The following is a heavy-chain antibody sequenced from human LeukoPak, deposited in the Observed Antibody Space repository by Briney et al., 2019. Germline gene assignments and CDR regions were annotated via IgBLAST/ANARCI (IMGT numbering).Heavy chain of an antibody. Sequence: GGSLRLSCASSGFTFRSYIMNWVRQAPGKGLEWVSSISNSRSYIYYADSVKGRFTISRDNAKNSLYLQMNSLRAEDTAVYYCATLVAATSAPEAHYYYMDVWGKGTTVTVSS. D-gene: IGHD2-15*01. CDR1: GFTFRSYI. CDR3: ATLVAATSAPEAHYYYMDV. CDR2: ISNSRSYI. J-gene: IGHJ6*03. V-gene: IGHV3-21*01.